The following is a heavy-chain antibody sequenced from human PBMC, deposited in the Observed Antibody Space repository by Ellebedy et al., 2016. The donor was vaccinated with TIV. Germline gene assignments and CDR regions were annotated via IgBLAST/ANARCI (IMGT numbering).Heavy chain of an antibody. CDR3: ARDISGSYHY. V-gene: IGHV4-31*11. J-gene: IGHJ4*02. Sequence: SETLSLTXAVYGGSFSGYYWSWIRQHPGKGLEWIGYIYYSGSTYYNPSLKSRVTISVDTSKNQFSLKLSSVTAADTAVYYCARDISGSYHYWGQGTLVTVSS. D-gene: IGHD1-26*01. CDR1: GGSFSGYY. CDR2: IYYSGST.